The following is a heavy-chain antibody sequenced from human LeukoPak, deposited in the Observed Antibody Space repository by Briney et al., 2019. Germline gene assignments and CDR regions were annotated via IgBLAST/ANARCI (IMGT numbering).Heavy chain of an antibody. D-gene: IGHD6-13*01. Sequence: GGSLRLSCAASGFTFSSYAMSWVRQAPGKGLEWVSAISGSGGSTYYADSVKGWFTISRDNSKNTLYLQMNSLRAEDTAVYYCAKALVAAANSNWFDPWGQGTLVTVSS. CDR3: AKALVAAANSNWFDP. CDR2: ISGSGGST. CDR1: GFTFSSYA. V-gene: IGHV3-23*01. J-gene: IGHJ5*02.